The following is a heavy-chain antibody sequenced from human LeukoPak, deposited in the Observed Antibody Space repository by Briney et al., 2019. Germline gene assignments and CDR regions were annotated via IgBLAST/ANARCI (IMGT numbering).Heavy chain of an antibody. Sequence: ASVKVSCKAPGYTFTGYYMHWVRQAPGQGLEWMGWINPNSGGTNYAQKFQGRVTMTRDTSISTAYMELSRLRSDDTAVYYCARGQYDFWSGYLVYYYYGMDVWGQGTTVTVSS. CDR2: INPNSGGT. V-gene: IGHV1-2*02. J-gene: IGHJ6*02. CDR3: ARGQYDFWSGYLVYYYYGMDV. D-gene: IGHD3-3*01. CDR1: GYTFTGYY.